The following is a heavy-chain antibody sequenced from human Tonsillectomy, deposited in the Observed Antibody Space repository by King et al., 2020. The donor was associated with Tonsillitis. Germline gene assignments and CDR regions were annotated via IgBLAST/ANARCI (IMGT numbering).Heavy chain of an antibody. J-gene: IGHJ4*02. Sequence: VQLVESGAEVKKPGASVKVSCKASGYTFTSYGISWVRQAPGQGLEWMGWISAYNGNTNYAQKLQGRVTMTTDTSTSTAYMELRSLRSDDTAVYYCAREDTQWLVFGGRCYYFDYWGQGTLVTVSS. D-gene: IGHD6-19*01. CDR2: ISAYNGNT. CDR1: GYTFTSYG. CDR3: AREDTQWLVFGGRCYYFDY. V-gene: IGHV1-18*04.